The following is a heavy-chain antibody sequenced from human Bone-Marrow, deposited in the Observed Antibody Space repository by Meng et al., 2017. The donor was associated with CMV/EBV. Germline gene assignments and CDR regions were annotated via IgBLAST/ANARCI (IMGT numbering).Heavy chain of an antibody. CDR1: GFTFSSYG. Sequence: GGSLRLSCAASGFTFSSYGMSWVRQAPGKGLEGVANIKQDGSEKYYVDSVKGRFTISRDNAKNSLYLQMNSLRAEDTAVYYCAGDVPHDYGGYFDFWGQGTMVTVSS. D-gene: IGHD4-23*01. CDR2: IKQDGSEK. V-gene: IGHV3-7*01. J-gene: IGHJ4*02. CDR3: AGDVPHDYGGYFDF.